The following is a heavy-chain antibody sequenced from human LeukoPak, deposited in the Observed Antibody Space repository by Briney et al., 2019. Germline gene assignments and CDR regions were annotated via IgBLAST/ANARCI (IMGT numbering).Heavy chain of an antibody. J-gene: IGHJ4*02. Sequence: QAGGSLRLSCAASGFTFSSYAMHWVRQAPGKGLEWVAVISYDGSNKYYADSVKGRFTISRDNSKNTLYLQMNSLRAEDTAVYYCARSTSGGSWYLIDYWGQGTLVTVSS. CDR2: ISYDGSNK. CDR3: ARSTSGGSWYLIDY. D-gene: IGHD6-13*01. CDR1: GFTFSSYA. V-gene: IGHV3-30-3*01.